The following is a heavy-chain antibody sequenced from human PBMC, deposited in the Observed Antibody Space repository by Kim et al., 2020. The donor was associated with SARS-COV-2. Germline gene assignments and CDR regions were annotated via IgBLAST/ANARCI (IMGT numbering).Heavy chain of an antibody. V-gene: IGHV3-23*01. CDR3: AKDLTRLLRYSYYDLDL. CDR1: GFNFSSYA. CDR2: ISGCGAST. Sequence: GGSLRLSCAASGFNFSSYAMSWVRQAPGKGLEWVSAISGCGASTYYADSVKGRFTISRDNSKNSLFLQMNSLRAEDTAVYYCAKDLTRLLRYSYYDLDL. D-gene: IGHD2-15*01. J-gene: IGHJ6*03.